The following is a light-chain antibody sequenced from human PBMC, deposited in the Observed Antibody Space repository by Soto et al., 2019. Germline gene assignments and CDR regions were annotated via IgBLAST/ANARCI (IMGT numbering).Light chain of an antibody. CDR2: DAS. V-gene: IGKV3-15*01. CDR3: QQYNNWLWT. CDR1: QSVSRN. J-gene: IGKJ1*01. Sequence: EIVMTQSPATLSVSPGERATLSCRASQSVSRNVAWYQQKPGQAPRLLIHDASTRATGISVRFSGSGSGTEFILTISSLQSEDFAVYSCQQYNNWLWTFGQGTKVEIK.